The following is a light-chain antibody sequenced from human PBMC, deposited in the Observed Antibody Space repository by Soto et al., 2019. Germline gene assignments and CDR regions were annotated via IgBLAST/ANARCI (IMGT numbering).Light chain of an antibody. CDR2: EVS. Sequence: QSALTQPASVSGSPGQSITISCTGTSSDVGDYKFVSWYQHHPGKAPKLMIYEVSNRPSGVSNRFSGSKSGNTASLTISGLQTEDEADYYCTSYTTSSPVVFGGGTQLTVL. J-gene: IGLJ2*01. V-gene: IGLV2-14*01. CDR1: SSDVGDYKF. CDR3: TSYTTSSPVV.